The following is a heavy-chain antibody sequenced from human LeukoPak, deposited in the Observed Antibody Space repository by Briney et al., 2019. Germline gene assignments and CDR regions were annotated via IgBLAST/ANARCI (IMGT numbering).Heavy chain of an antibody. Sequence: GGSLRLSCAASGFTFSSYSMNWVRQAPGKGLEWVSYISSSSSTIYYADSVKGRFTISRDNAKNSLYLQMNSLRAEDTAVYYCARASIGYGDYTDNYYYYYMDVWGKGTTVTVSS. CDR3: ARASIGYGDYTDNYYYYYMDV. J-gene: IGHJ6*03. V-gene: IGHV3-48*01. CDR2: ISSSSSTI. CDR1: GFTFSSYS. D-gene: IGHD4-17*01.